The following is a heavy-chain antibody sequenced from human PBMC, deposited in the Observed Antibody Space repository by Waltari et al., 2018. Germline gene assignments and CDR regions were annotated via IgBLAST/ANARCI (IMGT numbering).Heavy chain of an antibody. Sequence: QVQLQESGPGLVKPSETLSLTCTVSGGSISSYYWRWIRQPPGKGLEWIGYIYTSGSTNYNPSLKSRVTISVDTSKNQFSLKLSSVTAADTVVYYCARSLTITMIPDYWGQGTLVTVSS. V-gene: IGHV4-4*09. CDR3: ARSLTITMIPDY. CDR2: IYTSGST. CDR1: GGSISSYY. J-gene: IGHJ4*02. D-gene: IGHD3-22*01.